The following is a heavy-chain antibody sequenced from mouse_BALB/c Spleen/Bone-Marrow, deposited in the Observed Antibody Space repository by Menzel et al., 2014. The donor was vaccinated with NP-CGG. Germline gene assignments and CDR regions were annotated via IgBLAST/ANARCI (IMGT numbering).Heavy chain of an antibody. J-gene: IGHJ4*01. D-gene: IGHD2-4*01. CDR2: ISSGSSTI. CDR3: ARARSTMITTGAMDY. V-gene: IGHV5-17*02. CDR1: GFTFSRSG. Sequence: EVQLVESGGGLVQPGGSRKLSCAASGFTFSRSGMHWVRQAPEKGLEWVAYISSGSSTIYYADTMKGRFTISRDNPKNTLFLQMTSLRSEDTAMYYGARARSTMITTGAMDYWGQGTSVTVSS.